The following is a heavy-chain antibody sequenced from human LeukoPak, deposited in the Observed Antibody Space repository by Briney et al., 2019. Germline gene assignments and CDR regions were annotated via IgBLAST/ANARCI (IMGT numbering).Heavy chain of an antibody. V-gene: IGHV1-2*02. CDR1: GYTFIDYY. D-gene: IGHD2-15*01. CDR2: LNPSSGGT. J-gene: IGHJ4*02. CDR3: ATLGYCSGGSCSQGDY. Sequence: ASVQVSCKASGYTFIDYYIHWVRQAPGQGLEWMGWLNPSSGGTNYAQKFQGRVTMTRDTSISTAYMELSRLTSDDTAVYYCATLGYCSGGSCSQGDYWGQGTLVTVSS.